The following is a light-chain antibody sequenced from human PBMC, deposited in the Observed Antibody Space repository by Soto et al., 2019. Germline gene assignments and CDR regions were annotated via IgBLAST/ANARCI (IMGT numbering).Light chain of an antibody. CDR2: AAS. CDR3: QQSNSITWT. J-gene: IGKJ1*01. Sequence: SPITQSRSSLSASVGDRVTITCRASQGISTYLNWYQQKPGKAPKVLIYAASSLQSGVPSRFSGSGSETDFTLTISSLQPQDFATYSCQQSNSITWTFGQGTKVDIK. CDR1: QGISTY. V-gene: IGKV1-39*01.